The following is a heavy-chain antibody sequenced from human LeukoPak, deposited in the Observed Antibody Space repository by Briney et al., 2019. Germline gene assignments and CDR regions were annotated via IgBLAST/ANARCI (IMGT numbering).Heavy chain of an antibody. Sequence: SSVKVSCKASGYTSTTYNINWVRQAPGQGLDWMGWISGYNGNTNYAQKLQGRVTMTTDTSTSTAYMELRSLKSDDTAVYYCASLKNYYDSSGYLVTDAFDIWGQGTMVTVSS. CDR3: ASLKNYYDSSGYLVTDAFDI. CDR1: GYTSTTYN. J-gene: IGHJ3*02. V-gene: IGHV1-18*01. D-gene: IGHD3-22*01. CDR2: ISGYNGNT.